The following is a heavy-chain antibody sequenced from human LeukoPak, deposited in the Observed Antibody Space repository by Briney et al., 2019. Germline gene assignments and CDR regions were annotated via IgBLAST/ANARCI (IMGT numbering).Heavy chain of an antibody. CDR1: GYSISSGYY. CDR3: ARPTDIIAAAWDY. CDR2: IYYSGST. V-gene: IGHV4-61*01. J-gene: IGHJ4*02. D-gene: IGHD6-13*01. Sequence: SETLSLTCTVSGYSISSGYYWSWIRQPPGKGLEWIGYIYYSGSTNYNPSLKSRVTISVDTSKNQFSLKLSSVTAADTAVYYCARPTDIIAAAWDYWGQGTLVTVSS.